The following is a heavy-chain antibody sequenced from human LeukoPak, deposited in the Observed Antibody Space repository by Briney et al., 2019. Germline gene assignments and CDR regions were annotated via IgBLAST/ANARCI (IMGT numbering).Heavy chain of an antibody. D-gene: IGHD6-19*01. CDR3: ARRVYCSGWFDY. J-gene: IGHJ5*01. CDR2: IYDSGST. CDR1: GGSIMSSYYY. V-gene: IGHV4-39*01. Sequence: SEALSLTCTDSGGSIMSSYYYWGWIRQPPRKWREWSGSIYDSGSTYYNPSLKSRVTISVATSKNQFSLKLNSVTAADTAVYYCARRVYCSGWFDYWGQGTLVTVSS.